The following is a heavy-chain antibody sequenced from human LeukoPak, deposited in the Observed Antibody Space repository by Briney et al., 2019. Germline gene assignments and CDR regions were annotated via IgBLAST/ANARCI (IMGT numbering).Heavy chain of an antibody. D-gene: IGHD6-19*01. CDR2: ISASSTTI. CDR1: GFSFSNYS. V-gene: IGHV3-48*01. Sequence: PGGSLRLSCAASGFSFSNYSMNWVRQAPGKGLEWVSYISASSTTIYYAVSVKGRFTISRDNAKNSLYLQMNSLRAEDTAVYYCARDFGARGWFDYWGQGTLVTVSS. CDR3: ARDFGARGWFDY. J-gene: IGHJ4*02.